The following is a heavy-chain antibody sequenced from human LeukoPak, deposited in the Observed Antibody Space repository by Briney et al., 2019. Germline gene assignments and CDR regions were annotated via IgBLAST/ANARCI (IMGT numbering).Heavy chain of an antibody. J-gene: IGHJ5*02. CDR2: IYISGST. V-gene: IGHV4-4*07. Sequence: SETLSLTCTVSGGSISSHYWNWIRQPAGKGLEWIGRIYISGSTNYNPSLRSRVTMSIDTSKNQFSLKLTSMTAADSAVYYCVRDPTGLLRPTNWFDPWGQGTLVTVSS. D-gene: IGHD3-22*01. CDR3: VRDPTGLLRPTNWFDP. CDR1: GGSISSHY.